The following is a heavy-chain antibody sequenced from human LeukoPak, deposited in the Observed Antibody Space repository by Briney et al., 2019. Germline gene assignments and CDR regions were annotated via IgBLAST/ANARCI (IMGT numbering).Heavy chain of an antibody. Sequence: PGGSWGPSWPPSGFTFASFAMGWVRQLPGKGRGWVSAIMGSGGSTYYADAVKGRFTISRDNSKNTRYLQMNSLRAEDTAVYYCAKDRVAARPGNWFDPWGQGTLVTVSS. CDR3: AKDRVAARPGNWFDP. CDR1: GFTFASFA. CDR2: IMGSGGST. J-gene: IGHJ5*02. D-gene: IGHD6-6*01. V-gene: IGHV3-23*01.